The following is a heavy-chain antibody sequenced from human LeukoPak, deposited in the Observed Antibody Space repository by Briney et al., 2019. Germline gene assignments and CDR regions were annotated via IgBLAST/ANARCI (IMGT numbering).Heavy chain of an antibody. V-gene: IGHV4-59*01. CDR1: GGSISNYY. Sequence: SETLSLTCSVSGGSISNYYWNWIRQPPGKGLERIGYIYKSENTNYNPSLKSRVSISVDTSKNQLSLRLSSVTAADTAVYYCARGGDYVWGSYRLAYWGQGALVTVSS. J-gene: IGHJ4*02. CDR2: IYKSENT. D-gene: IGHD3-16*02. CDR3: ARGGDYVWGSYRLAY.